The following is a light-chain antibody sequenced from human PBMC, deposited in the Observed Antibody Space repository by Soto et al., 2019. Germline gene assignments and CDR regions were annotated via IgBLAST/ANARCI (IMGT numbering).Light chain of an antibody. CDR3: SSYAGSNNLL. J-gene: IGLJ2*01. CDR1: SSDVGGYNY. Sequence: QSVLTQPPSASGSPGQSVTISCTGTSSDVGGYNYVSWYQQHPGKAPKLMIYEVSKRPSGVPDRFSGSKSGNTASLTVSGLQAEDEADYYCSSYAGSNNLLFGGGTKVTFL. CDR2: EVS. V-gene: IGLV2-8*01.